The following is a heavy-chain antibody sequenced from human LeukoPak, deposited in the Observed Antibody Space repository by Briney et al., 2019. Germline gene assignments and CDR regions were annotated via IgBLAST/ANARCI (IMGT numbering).Heavy chain of an antibody. J-gene: IGHJ4*02. Sequence: GGSLRLSCAASGFTFSSYWMHWVRQAPGKGLVWVSSIGGSGGDTYYADSVKGRFTISRDNSKNTLYLQMNSLRAEDTAVYYCAKGAGYSYGYYFDYWGQGTLVTVSS. CDR3: AKGAGYSYGYYFDY. D-gene: IGHD5-18*01. CDR2: IGGSGGDT. V-gene: IGHV3-23*01. CDR1: GFTFSSYW.